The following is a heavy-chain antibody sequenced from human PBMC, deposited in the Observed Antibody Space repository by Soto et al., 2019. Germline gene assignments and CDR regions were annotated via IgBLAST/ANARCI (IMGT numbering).Heavy chain of an antibody. CDR2: IHPNNGAT. J-gene: IGHJ6*02. Sequence: QVQVVQSGAEVKPPGASVKVSCKASEYTYTGYYMHWVRQAPGQGLEWMGWIHPNNGATNYAQKFQGRVTMTRDTSISTAYMEVRRLTYDDTAVYYCARERLQRKGYYYSGMDVWGQGTTVTVSS. CDR1: EYTYTGYY. D-gene: IGHD4-4*01. CDR3: ARERLQRKGYYYSGMDV. V-gene: IGHV1-2*02.